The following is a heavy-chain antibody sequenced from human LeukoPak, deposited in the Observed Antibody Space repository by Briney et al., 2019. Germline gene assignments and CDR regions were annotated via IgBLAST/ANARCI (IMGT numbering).Heavy chain of an antibody. Sequence: KTSETLSFTCAVYGGSFSGYYWSWIRQPPGKGLEWIGEINHSGSTNYNPSLKSRVTISVDTSKNQFSLKLSSVTAADTAVYYCARNEGSSSSWSRFDIWGQGTMVTVSS. CDR1: GGSFSGYY. V-gene: IGHV4-34*01. CDR2: INHSGST. J-gene: IGHJ3*02. D-gene: IGHD6-13*01. CDR3: ARNEGSSSSWSRFDI.